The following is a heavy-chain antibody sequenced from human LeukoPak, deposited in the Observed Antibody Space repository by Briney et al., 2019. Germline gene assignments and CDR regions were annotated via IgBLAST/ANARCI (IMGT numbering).Heavy chain of an antibody. D-gene: IGHD1-26*01. Sequence: SETLSLTCTVSGGSISSSSYYWGWIRQPPGKGLEWIGSIYYSGSTYYNPSLKSRVTISVDTSKNQFSLKLSSVTAADTVVYYCARGAPPRWGAADYWGQGTLVTVSS. CDR2: IYYSGST. CDR3: ARGAPPRWGAADY. J-gene: IGHJ4*02. CDR1: GGSISSSSYY. V-gene: IGHV4-39*01.